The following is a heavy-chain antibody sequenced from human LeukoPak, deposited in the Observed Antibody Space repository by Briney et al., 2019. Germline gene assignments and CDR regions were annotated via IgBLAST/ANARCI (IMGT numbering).Heavy chain of an antibody. J-gene: IGHJ4*02. CDR3: ARDLPSDKSFDY. CDR1: GFTFSSYS. CDR2: ISSSSSSYI. V-gene: IGHV3-21*01. Sequence: GGSLRLSCAASGFTFSSYSMNWVRQAPGKGLEWVSSISSSSSSYIYYADSVKGRFTISRDNAKNPLYLQMNSLRAEDTAVYYCARDLPSDKSFDYWGQGTLVTVSS.